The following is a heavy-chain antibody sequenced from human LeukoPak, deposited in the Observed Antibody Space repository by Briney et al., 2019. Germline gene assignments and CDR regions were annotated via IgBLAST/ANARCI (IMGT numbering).Heavy chain of an antibody. CDR1: GFTFSSYS. CDR3: ARVPIAAAETGH. J-gene: IGHJ4*02. Sequence: GGSLRLSCAASGFTFSSYSMNWVRQAPGKGLKWVSSISSSSSYIYYTDSVKGRFTISRDNAKNSLYLQMNSLRAEDTAVYYCARVPIAAAETGHWGQGTLVTVSS. CDR2: ISSSSSYI. V-gene: IGHV3-21*01. D-gene: IGHD6-13*01.